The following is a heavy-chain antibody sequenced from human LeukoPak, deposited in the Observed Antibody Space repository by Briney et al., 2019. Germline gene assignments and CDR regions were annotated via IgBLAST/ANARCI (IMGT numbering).Heavy chain of an antibody. J-gene: IGHJ4*02. D-gene: IGHD3-22*01. Sequence: GGSLRLSCAASGLAFSNFPMHWVRQAPGKGLEWVALIQDDGATTNYVDSVRGRFTISRDNSKSTVYLQMNSLKPDDTAVYYCATQSITLVVVISPFDYWGQGTLVTVSS. CDR2: IQDDGATT. CDR3: ATQSITLVVVISPFDY. V-gene: IGHV3-30*02. CDR1: GLAFSNFP.